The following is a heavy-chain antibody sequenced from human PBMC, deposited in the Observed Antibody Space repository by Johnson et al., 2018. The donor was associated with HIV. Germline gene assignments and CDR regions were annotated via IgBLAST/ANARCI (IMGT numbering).Heavy chain of an antibody. J-gene: IGHJ4*02. V-gene: IGHV3-30-3*01. D-gene: IGHD6-19*01. CDR3: ATWGAVAVANTHFSGPFDY. Sequence: QVQLVQSGGGVVQPGRSLRLSCAASGFPFSTYAMHWVRQAPGKGLEWVTFISYDGSHSYHTDSVKGRFTISRDNSKSTLYLQMNSLRPEDTAVYFCATWGAVAVANTHFSGPFDYWGQGTLVTVSS. CDR1: GFPFSTYA. CDR2: ISYDGSHS.